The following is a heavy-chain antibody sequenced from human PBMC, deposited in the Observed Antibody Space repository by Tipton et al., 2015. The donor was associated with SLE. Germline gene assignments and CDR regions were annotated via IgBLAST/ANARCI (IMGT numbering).Heavy chain of an antibody. J-gene: IGHJ3*02. D-gene: IGHD2-15*01. CDR3: ARAEGSWDAFDI. CDR2: LSYSGST. V-gene: IGHV4-59*07. Sequence: TLSLTCAVYGGSFSDYYWSWIRQSPEKGLEWIGYLSYSGSTNYNPSLESRVTISVDTSKNQFSLKLSSVTAADTAVYYCARAEGSWDAFDIWGQGTMVTVSS. CDR1: GGSFSDYY.